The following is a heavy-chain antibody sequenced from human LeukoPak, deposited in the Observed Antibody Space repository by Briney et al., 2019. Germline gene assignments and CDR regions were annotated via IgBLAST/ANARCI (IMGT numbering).Heavy chain of an antibody. D-gene: IGHD3-22*01. V-gene: IGHV4-34*01. J-gene: IGHJ4*02. CDR1: GGSFSGYY. CDR2: INHSGST. Sequence: SETLSLTCAVYGGSFSGYYWSWIRQPPGKGLEWIGEINHSGSTNYNPSLKSRVTISVDTSKNQFSLKLSSVTAADTAVYYCARGPGEDYYDSSGYFDYWGQGTLVTVSS. CDR3: ARGPGEDYYDSSGYFDY.